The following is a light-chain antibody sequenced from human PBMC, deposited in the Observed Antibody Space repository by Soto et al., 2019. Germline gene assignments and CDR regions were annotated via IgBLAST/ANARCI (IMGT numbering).Light chain of an antibody. CDR3: SSYTSSSTLYV. J-gene: IGLJ1*01. CDR2: DVN. V-gene: IGLV2-14*01. CDR1: SSDVGAYNY. Sequence: QSALTQPASVSGSPGQSITISCTGTSSDVGAYNYVSWYQQNPGKAPKLMIYDVNNRPSGVSNRFSGSKSDNTASRTISGLQAEDEDDYYCSSYTSSSTLYVFGTGTKLTVL.